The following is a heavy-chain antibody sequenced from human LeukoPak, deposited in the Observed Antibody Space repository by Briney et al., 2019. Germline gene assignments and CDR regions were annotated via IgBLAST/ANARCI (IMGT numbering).Heavy chain of an antibody. J-gene: IGHJ3*01. CDR1: GGSISSYY. D-gene: IGHD1-26*01. CDR3: ASSYSGTYYDAFDV. CDR2: IYTSGST. Sequence: PSETLSLTCTVSGGSISSYYWSWIRQPPGKGLEWIGRIYTSGSTNYNPSLKSRVTISVDTSKNQFSLKLSSVTAADTAVYYCASSYSGTYYDAFDVWGHGTMVTVSS. V-gene: IGHV4-4*08.